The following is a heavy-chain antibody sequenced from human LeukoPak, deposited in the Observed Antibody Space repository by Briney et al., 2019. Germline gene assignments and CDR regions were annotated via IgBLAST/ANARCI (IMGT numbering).Heavy chain of an antibody. D-gene: IGHD4-17*01. J-gene: IGHJ3*02. CDR1: GGSISSSSYY. V-gene: IGHV4-39*07. Sequence: PSETLSLTCTVSGGSISSSSYYWGWIRQPPGKGLEWIGSTYYSGSTYYNPSLKSRVTISVDTSKNQFSLKLSSVTAADTAVYYCARGPLYGDYDVIAFDIWGQGTMVTVSS. CDR3: ARGPLYGDYDVIAFDI. CDR2: TYYSGST.